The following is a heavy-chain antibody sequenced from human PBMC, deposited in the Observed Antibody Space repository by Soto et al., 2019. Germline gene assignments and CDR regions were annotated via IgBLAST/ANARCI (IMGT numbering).Heavy chain of an antibody. CDR2: IIPILGIA. CDR3: ARGTDLLRYFDWLFRNRENELWFDP. J-gene: IGHJ5*02. D-gene: IGHD3-9*01. CDR1: GGTFSSYT. Sequence: SVKVSCKASGGTFSSYTISWVRQAPGQGLEWMGRIIPILGIANYAQKFQGRVTITADKSTSTAYMELRSLRSDDTAVYYCARGTDLLRYFDWLFRNRENELWFDPWGQGTLVTVSS. V-gene: IGHV1-69*02.